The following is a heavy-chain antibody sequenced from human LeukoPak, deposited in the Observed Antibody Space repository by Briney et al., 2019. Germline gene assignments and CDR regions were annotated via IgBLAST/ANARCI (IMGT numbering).Heavy chain of an antibody. Sequence: SVKVSCKASGYTFTGYYMHWVRQAPGQGLEWMGGIITIFDTGNYAQNFQGRVTITADESTSTAYMELSSLRSEDTAVYYCARAYYYDSSGYYFDYWGQGTLVTVSS. J-gene: IGHJ4*02. CDR3: ARAYYYDSSGYYFDY. D-gene: IGHD3-22*01. CDR1: GYTFTGYY. CDR2: IITIFDTG. V-gene: IGHV1-69*13.